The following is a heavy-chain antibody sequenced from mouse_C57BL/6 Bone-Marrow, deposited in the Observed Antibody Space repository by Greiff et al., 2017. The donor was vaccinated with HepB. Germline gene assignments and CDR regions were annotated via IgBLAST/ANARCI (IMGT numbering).Heavy chain of an antibody. CDR1: GFNIKDDY. CDR3: PPLDIRFAY. CDR2: IDPENGDT. J-gene: IGHJ3*01. Sequence: VQLQQSGAELVRPGASVKLSCTASGFNIKDDYMHRVKQRPEQGLEWIGWIDPENGDTEYASNFQGKATITADTSSNTAYLQLSSQTSEDTAVYYCPPLDIRFAYWGQGTLVTVSA. V-gene: IGHV14-4*01.